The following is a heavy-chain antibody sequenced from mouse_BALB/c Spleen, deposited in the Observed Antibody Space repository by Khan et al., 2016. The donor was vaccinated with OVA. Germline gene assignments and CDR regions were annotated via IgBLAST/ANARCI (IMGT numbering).Heavy chain of an antibody. D-gene: IGHD2-1*01. Sequence: QVQLQQSGAELVRPGVSVKISCKGSGYIFTAFSMHWVKRSHAKCLEWIGVISTHYGDSISNQNFKGKATLTVDRSSSAAYMELARLTSEDSATYYWARGSGHYRLAYWGQGTLVTVSA. CDR3: ARGSGHYRLAY. CDR2: ISTHYGDS. J-gene: IGHJ3*01. CDR1: GYIFTAFS. V-gene: IGHV1S137*01.